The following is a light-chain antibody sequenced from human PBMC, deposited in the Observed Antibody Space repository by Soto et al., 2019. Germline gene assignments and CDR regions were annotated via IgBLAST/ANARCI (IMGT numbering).Light chain of an antibody. CDR3: QTYDSSLSGLYV. J-gene: IGLJ1*01. Sequence: QSVLTQPPSISGAPGQRVTISCTGSSSNIGAGSDVHWYHQLPGTAPKLLIYGNTNRPSGVPDRFSGSKSGTSASLAIAGLQTEDEGDYYRQTYDSSLSGLYVFGTGTKVTAL. CDR2: GNT. CDR1: SSNIGAGSD. V-gene: IGLV1-40*01.